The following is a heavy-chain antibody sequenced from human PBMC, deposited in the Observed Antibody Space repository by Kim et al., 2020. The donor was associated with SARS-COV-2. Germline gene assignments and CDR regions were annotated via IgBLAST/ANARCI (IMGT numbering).Heavy chain of an antibody. V-gene: IGHV3-23*01. J-gene: IGHJ4*02. CDR2: IGITGGNT. Sequence: GGSLRLSCEASGFTFTSYAMTWVRQAPGKGLEWVARIGITGGNTYYADSVKGRFTISRDNSRDTLFLHMNSLRAEDTAVYHCTKRTSGAWPLDYWGQGTLVTVSS. D-gene: IGHD2-2*01. CDR3: TKRTSGAWPLDY. CDR1: GFTFTSYA.